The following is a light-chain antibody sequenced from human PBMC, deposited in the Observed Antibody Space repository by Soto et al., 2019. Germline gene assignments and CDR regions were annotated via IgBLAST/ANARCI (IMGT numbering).Light chain of an antibody. V-gene: IGKV3-15*01. J-gene: IGKJ4*01. CDR2: GAS. CDR1: QSVSSS. Sequence: EIVMTQSPVTLSVSPGERATLSCRASQSVSSSLAWYQQKPGQSPRLLIYGASTRATGVPARFSGSRSGTEFTLTISSLQSEDFAVYYCQQCYDWPLTFGGGTKVEIE. CDR3: QQCYDWPLT.